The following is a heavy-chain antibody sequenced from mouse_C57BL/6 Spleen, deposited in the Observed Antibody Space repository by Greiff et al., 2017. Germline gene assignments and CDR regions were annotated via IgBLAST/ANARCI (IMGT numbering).Heavy chain of an antibody. CDR3: ACNYLDY. J-gene: IGHJ2*01. CDR2: IYPGDGDT. CDR1: GYAFSSSW. V-gene: IGHV1-82*01. Sequence: VKLMESGPELVKPGASVKISCKASGYAFSSSWMNWVKQRPGKGLEWIGRIYPGDGDTNYNGKFKGKATLTADKSSSTAYMQLSSLTSEDSAVYFCACNYLDYGGQGTTLTVSS.